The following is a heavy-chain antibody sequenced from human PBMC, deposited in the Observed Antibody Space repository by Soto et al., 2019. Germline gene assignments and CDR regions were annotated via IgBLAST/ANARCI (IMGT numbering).Heavy chain of an antibody. V-gene: IGHV3-74*01. CDR3: VRVRNPGQQMGYLDS. J-gene: IGHJ4*02. Sequence: EVRLVESGGGLVQPGGSLRLSCAASGFTFSDHWMNWVRQAPGKGLVWVARITSDGTNTIYADSVKGRFSVSRDNARNRLYLQMTGLRVEDTAIYFCVRVRNPGQQMGYLDSWGQGSLVTVSS. D-gene: IGHD6-13*01. CDR1: GFTFSDHW. CDR2: ITSDGTNT.